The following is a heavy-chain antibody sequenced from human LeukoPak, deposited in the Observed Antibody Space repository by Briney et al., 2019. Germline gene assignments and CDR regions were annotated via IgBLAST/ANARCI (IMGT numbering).Heavy chain of an antibody. D-gene: IGHD3-16*01. V-gene: IGHV3-53*01. CDR1: GFTASNND. Sequence: GGSLRLSCAASGFTASNNDMSWVRQAPGKGLEWVSLIYSGRSTFYADSVKGRFTISRDNSKNTLYLQMNSLRAEDTAVYYCATYSAFDIWGQGTLVTVSS. CDR3: ATYSAFDI. J-gene: IGHJ3*02. CDR2: IYSGRST.